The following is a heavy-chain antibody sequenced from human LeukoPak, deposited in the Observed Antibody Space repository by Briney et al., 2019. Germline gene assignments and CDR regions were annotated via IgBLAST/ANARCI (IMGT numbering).Heavy chain of an antibody. CDR3: ARGPNRYSSGWYYFDS. CDR2: IYYSGST. V-gene: IGHV4-59*01. CDR1: GGSINSYY. D-gene: IGHD6-19*01. J-gene: IGHJ4*02. Sequence: LETLSLTCTVSGGSINSYYWSWIRQPPGKGLEWIGYIYYSGSTNYNPSLKSRVTISVDTSKTQFSLRLNSVTATDTAMYYCARGPNRYSSGWYYFDSWGQGTLVTVSS.